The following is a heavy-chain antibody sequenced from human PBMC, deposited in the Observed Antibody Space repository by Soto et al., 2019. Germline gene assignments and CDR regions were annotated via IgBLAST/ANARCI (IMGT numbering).Heavy chain of an antibody. V-gene: IGHV1-3*05. Sequence: QVQLVQSGAEEKKPGASVKVSCKASGYTFTSYAMHWVRQAPEQRLEWMGWINAGNGNTKYSQKFQGRVTITRDTSASTAYMELSSLRSEDTAVYYCARSIVVVTALDYWGQGTLVTVSS. CDR1: GYTFTSYA. D-gene: IGHD2-21*02. CDR2: INAGNGNT. CDR3: ARSIVVVTALDY. J-gene: IGHJ4*02.